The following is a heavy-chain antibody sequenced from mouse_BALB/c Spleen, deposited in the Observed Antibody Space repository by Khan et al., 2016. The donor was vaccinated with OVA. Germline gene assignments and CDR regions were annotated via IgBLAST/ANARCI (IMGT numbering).Heavy chain of an antibody. V-gene: IGHV1S135*01. D-gene: IGHD3-3*01. CDR2: IDPFNGDN. CDR3: AKRTFDY. Sequence: IQLVQSGPELMKPGASVRISCKASGYSFTTYYMHGVKQSHGKSLEWIGYIDPFNGDNDYNQKFKGKATLTVDKSSSTAYMRLSSLTSEDSAVXYCAKRTFDYWDQGTLVTVSA. J-gene: IGHJ3*01. CDR1: GYSFTTYY.